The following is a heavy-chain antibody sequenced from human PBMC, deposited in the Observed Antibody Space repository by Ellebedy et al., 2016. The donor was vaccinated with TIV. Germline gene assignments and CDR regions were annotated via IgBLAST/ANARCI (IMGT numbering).Heavy chain of an antibody. CDR1: GFSLIDNT. Sequence: GGSLRLSXEGFGFSLIDNTMNWVRQAPGKGLEWVSYISGINGPIHYADSVKGRFTISRDKAKNLMYLQMNSLRADDTAIYYCARDPHGGNYYDSSGFADYWGQGALVTVSS. V-gene: IGHV3-48*01. CDR3: ARDPHGGNYYDSSGFADY. CDR2: ISGINGPI. J-gene: IGHJ4*02. D-gene: IGHD3-22*01.